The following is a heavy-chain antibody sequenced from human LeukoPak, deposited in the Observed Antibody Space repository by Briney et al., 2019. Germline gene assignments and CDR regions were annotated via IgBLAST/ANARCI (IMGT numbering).Heavy chain of an antibody. Sequence: GGSLRLSCAASGFTSSSYSMNWVRQAPGKGLEWVSSISSSSSYIYYADSVKGRFTISRDNAKNSLYLQMNGLRPDDTALYYCSTDPRLLIYWGHGTLVTVSS. CDR2: ISSSSSYI. V-gene: IGHV3-21*04. CDR3: STDPRLLIY. D-gene: IGHD2-8*01. J-gene: IGHJ4*01. CDR1: GFTSSSYS.